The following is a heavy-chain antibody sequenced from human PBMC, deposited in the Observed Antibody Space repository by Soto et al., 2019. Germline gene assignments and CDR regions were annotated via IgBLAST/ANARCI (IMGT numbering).Heavy chain of an antibody. J-gene: IGHJ6*02. CDR3: ARVRRGSSWYDYYYYYGMDV. V-gene: IGHV4-59*01. CDR2: IYYSGST. Sequence: SETLSLTCTVSGGSISSYYWSWIRQPPGKGLEWIGYIYYSGSTNYNPSLKSRVTISVDTSKNQFSLKLSSVTAADTAVYYCARVRRGSSWYDYYYYYGMDVWGQGTTVT. CDR1: GGSISSYY. D-gene: IGHD6-13*01.